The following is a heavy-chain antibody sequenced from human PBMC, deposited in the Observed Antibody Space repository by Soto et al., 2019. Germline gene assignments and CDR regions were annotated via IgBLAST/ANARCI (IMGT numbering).Heavy chain of an antibody. CDR1: GYTFTSYG. CDR3: ARDQPGGDYVGWFDP. J-gene: IGHJ5*02. Sequence: QVQLVQSGAEVKKPGASVKVSCKAPGYTFTSYGISWVRQAPGQGLEWMGWISAYNGNTNYAQKLQGRVTMTTDTSTSTAYMERRSLRSDDTAVYYCARDQPGGDYVGWFDPWGQGTLVTVSS. V-gene: IGHV1-18*04. D-gene: IGHD4-17*01. CDR2: ISAYNGNT.